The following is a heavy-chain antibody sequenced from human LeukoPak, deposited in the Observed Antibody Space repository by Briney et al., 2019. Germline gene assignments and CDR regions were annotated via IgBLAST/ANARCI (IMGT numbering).Heavy chain of an antibody. V-gene: IGHV1-46*01. D-gene: IGHD4-23*01. CDR2: INPNGGRT. CDR3: ARDMSTRVTPISYAIDV. Sequence: AASVKVSCKASENTFTNYYMHWVRQAPGQGLEWLGLINPNGGRTSYAQNFQGRVSMTRDTSTTTVYLELSSLRSEDTAVYYCARDMSTRVTPISYAIDVWGQGTMVTVSS. CDR1: ENTFTNYY. J-gene: IGHJ3*01.